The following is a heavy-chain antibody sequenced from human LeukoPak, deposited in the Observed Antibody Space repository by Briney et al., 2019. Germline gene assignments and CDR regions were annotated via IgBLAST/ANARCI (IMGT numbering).Heavy chain of an antibody. CDR2: IIPIFGTA. V-gene: IGHV1-69*05. Sequence: SVKVSCKASGGTFSSYAISWVRQAPGQGLEWMGRIIPIFGTANYAQKFQGRVTITTDESTSTAYMELSSLRSEDTAVYYCARDQRAYGIAAAGTIAFDIWGQGTMVTVSS. D-gene: IGHD6-13*01. J-gene: IGHJ3*02. CDR1: GGTFSSYA. CDR3: ARDQRAYGIAAAGTIAFDI.